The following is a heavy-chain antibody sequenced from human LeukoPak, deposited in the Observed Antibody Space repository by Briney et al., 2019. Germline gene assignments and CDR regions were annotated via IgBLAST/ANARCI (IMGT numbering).Heavy chain of an antibody. CDR1: GGSISSSSDY. V-gene: IGHV4-39*01. Sequence: SETLSLTCTVSGGSISSSSDYWGWIRQPPGKGLEWIGSIYYSGSTYYNPSLKSRVTISVDTSKNQFSLKLSSVTAADTAVYYCARGPPDYYDSSGYYVYYFDYWGQGTLVTVSS. J-gene: IGHJ4*02. CDR3: ARGPPDYYDSSGYYVYYFDY. CDR2: IYYSGST. D-gene: IGHD3-22*01.